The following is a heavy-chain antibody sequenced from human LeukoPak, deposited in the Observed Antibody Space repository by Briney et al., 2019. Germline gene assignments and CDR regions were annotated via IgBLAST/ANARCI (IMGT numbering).Heavy chain of an antibody. J-gene: IGHJ4*02. V-gene: IGHV3-30*02. CDR1: GFTFSSYG. CDR2: IRYDGSNK. CDR3: AKGLYSSGWSFDY. D-gene: IGHD6-19*01. Sequence: GGSLRLSCAASGFTFSSYGMHWVRQAPGKGLEWVAFIRYDGSNKYYADSVKGRFTISRDNSKNTLYLQMNSLRAEDTAVHYCAKGLYSSGWSFDYWGQGTLVTVSS.